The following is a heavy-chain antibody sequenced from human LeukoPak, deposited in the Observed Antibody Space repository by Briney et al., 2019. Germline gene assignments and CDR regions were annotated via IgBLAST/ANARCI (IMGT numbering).Heavy chain of an antibody. V-gene: IGHV4-4*07. Sequence: PSETLSLTCTVSGGSISSYYWSWIRQPAGKGLEWIGRIYTSGSTNYNPSLKRRVTMSVDTSKNQFSLKLSSVTAADTAVYYCARALSGYLEFDAFDIWGQGTMVTVYS. CDR1: GGSISSYY. CDR2: IYTSGST. D-gene: IGHD3-22*01. CDR3: ARALSGYLEFDAFDI. J-gene: IGHJ3*02.